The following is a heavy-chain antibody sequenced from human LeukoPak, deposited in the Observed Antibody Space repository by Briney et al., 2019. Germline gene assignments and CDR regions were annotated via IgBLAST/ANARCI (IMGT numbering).Heavy chain of an antibody. CDR2: ISGSGGST. V-gene: IGHV3-23*01. CDR1: GFTFSSYA. D-gene: IGHD4-11*01. J-gene: IGHJ5*02. Sequence: PGGSLRLSCAASGFTFSSYAMSWVRQAPGKGLEWVSAISGSGGSTYYADSVKGRFTISRDNSKNTLYLQMNSLRAEDTAVYYCAKGSRGRRLQDNWFDPWGQGTLVTVSS. CDR3: AKGSRGRRLQDNWFDP.